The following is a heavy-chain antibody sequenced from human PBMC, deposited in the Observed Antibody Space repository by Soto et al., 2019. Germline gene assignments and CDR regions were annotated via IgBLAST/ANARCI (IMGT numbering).Heavy chain of an antibody. CDR1: GFTVSSNY. CDR2: IYSGGST. V-gene: IGHV3-53*01. CDR3: VRERGLSSYYGMDV. J-gene: IGHJ6*02. Sequence: GGSLGLSCAASGFTVSSNYMSWVRQAPGKGLEWVSVIYSGGSTYYADSVKGRFTISRDNSKNTLYLQMNSLRAEDTAVYYCVRERGLSSYYGMDVWGQGTTVTVSS. D-gene: IGHD3-10*01.